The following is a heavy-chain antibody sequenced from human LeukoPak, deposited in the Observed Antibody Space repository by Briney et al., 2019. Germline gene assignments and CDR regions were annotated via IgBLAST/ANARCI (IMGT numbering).Heavy chain of an antibody. CDR3: ARRDGYNYYYFDY. CDR2: INHSGST. V-gene: IGHV4-34*01. Sequence: SETLSLTCAVYGGSFSGYYWSWIRQPPAQGLEWIGEINHSGSTNYNPSLKSRVTISVDTSKNQFSLKLSSVTAADTAVYYCARRDGYNYYYFDYWGQGTLVTVSS. CDR1: GGSFSGYY. D-gene: IGHD5-24*01. J-gene: IGHJ4*02.